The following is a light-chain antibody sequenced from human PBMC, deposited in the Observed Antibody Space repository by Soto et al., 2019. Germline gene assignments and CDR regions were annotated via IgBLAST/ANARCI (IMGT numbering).Light chain of an antibody. J-gene: IGLJ1*01. V-gene: IGLV2-14*01. CDR3: SSYTSRSTLGV. CDR2: EVT. CDR1: SSDVGGYNY. Sequence: QSVLTQPASVSGSPGQSITISCTGTSSDVGGYNYVSWYQQHPGKAPKLMIYEVTNRPSGVSNRFSGSKSGNTASLTISGLQAEDEADYYCSSYTSRSTLGVFGTGTKLTAL.